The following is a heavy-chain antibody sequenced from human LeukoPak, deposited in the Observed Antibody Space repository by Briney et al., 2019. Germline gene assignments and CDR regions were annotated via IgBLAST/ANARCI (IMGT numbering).Heavy chain of an antibody. J-gene: IGHJ4*02. CDR2: ISSSSSTI. D-gene: IGHD4-23*01. CDR1: GFTFSSYS. CDR3: ARDRDAAVAYFDY. V-gene: IGHV3-48*04. Sequence: GGSLRLSCAASGFTFSSYSMNWVRQAPGKGLEWVSYISSSSSTIYYADSVKGRFTISRDNAKTSLYLQMNSLRAEDTAVYYCARDRDAAVAYFDYWGQGISVTVSS.